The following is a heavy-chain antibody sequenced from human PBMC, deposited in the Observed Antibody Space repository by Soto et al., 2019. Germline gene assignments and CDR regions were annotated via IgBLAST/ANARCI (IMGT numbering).Heavy chain of an antibody. CDR2: IIPIFGTA. Sequence: GASVKVSCKASGGTFSSYAISWVRQAPGQGLEWMGGIIPIFGTANYAQKFQGRVTITADESTSTAYMELSSLRSEDTAVYYCAKNGGASCRSTSCSSQNWFDPWGQGTPVTVYS. V-gene: IGHV1-69*13. CDR1: GGTFSSYA. CDR3: AKNGGASCRSTSCSSQNWFDP. D-gene: IGHD2-2*01. J-gene: IGHJ5*02.